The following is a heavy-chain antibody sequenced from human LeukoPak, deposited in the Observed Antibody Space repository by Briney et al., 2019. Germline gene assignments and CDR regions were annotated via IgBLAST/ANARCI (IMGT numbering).Heavy chain of an antibody. CDR3: ARDWGSGWFDY. CDR2: IKYDGTEQ. D-gene: IGHD6-19*01. J-gene: IGHJ4*02. V-gene: IGHV3-30*19. CDR1: GFTFTNYG. Sequence: GGSLRLSCAASGFTFTNYGMHWVRQAPGKGLEWVAFIKYDGTEQHYADSVKGRFTISRDNSKNTLYLQMNSLRAEDTAVYYCARDWGSGWFDYWGQGTLVTVSS.